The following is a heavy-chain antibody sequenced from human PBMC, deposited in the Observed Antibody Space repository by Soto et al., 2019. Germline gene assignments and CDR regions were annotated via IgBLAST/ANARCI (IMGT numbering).Heavy chain of an antibody. J-gene: IGHJ6*03. V-gene: IGHV4-59*08. Sequence: QVQLQESGPGLVKPSETLSITCTVSGGSISSYYWSWIRQPPGKGLEWIGDIYYSGSTNYNPSLKSRVTISVDTSKNQFSLKLSSVTAADTAVYYCARLGNSDFGMDTKYYYYYMDVWCKGTTVTVSS. CDR3: ARLGNSDFGMDTKYYYYYMDV. CDR1: GGSISSYY. D-gene: IGHD3-3*01. CDR2: IYYSGST.